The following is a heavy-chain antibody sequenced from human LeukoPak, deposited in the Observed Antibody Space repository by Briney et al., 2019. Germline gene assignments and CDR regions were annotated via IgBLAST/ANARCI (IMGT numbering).Heavy chain of an antibody. CDR2: IWYDGSNK. CDR3: ARATAKYSSSPPGY. D-gene: IGHD6-13*01. J-gene: IGHJ4*02. Sequence: GGSLRLSCAASGFTFNSYSMTWVRQAPGKGLEWVAVIWYDGSNKYYADSVKGRFTISRDNSKNTLYLQMNSLRAEDTAVYYCARATAKYSSSPPGYWGQGTLVTVSS. CDR1: GFTFNSYS. V-gene: IGHV3-33*08.